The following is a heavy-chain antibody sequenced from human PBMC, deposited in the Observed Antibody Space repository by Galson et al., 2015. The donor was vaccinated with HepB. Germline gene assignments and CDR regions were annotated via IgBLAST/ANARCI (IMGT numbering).Heavy chain of an antibody. Sequence: SLRLSCAASGFTFSSHAMHWARQAPGKGLEYVSAISSNGGSTYYADSVKGRFTISRDNSKNTLYLQMSSLRAEDTAVYYCVKDKDYYDSSGYYTAYYFDYWGQGTLVTVSS. CDR1: GFTFSSHA. CDR3: VKDKDYYDSSGYYTAYYFDY. J-gene: IGHJ4*02. CDR2: ISSNGGST. V-gene: IGHV3-64D*06. D-gene: IGHD3-22*01.